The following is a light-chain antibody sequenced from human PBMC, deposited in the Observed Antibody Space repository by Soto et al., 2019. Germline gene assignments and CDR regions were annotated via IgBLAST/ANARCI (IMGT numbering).Light chain of an antibody. Sequence: DIQMTQSPSSLPASAGDRVSITCRASQDISSWLAWYQQKPGKAPKLLIYAASSLQSGVPSRFSGSGSGTDFTLTISSLQPEDFATYYCQQANSLPITFGQGTRLEI. J-gene: IGKJ5*01. V-gene: IGKV1-12*01. CDR2: AAS. CDR3: QQANSLPIT. CDR1: QDISSW.